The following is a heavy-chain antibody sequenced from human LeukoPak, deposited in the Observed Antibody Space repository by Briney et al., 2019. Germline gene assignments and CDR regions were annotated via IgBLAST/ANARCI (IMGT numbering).Heavy chain of an antibody. CDR3: ARDGAVDDFYYYGMDV. CDR2: IKQDGSEK. CDR1: GFTFSSYW. D-gene: IGHD3/OR15-3a*01. J-gene: IGHJ6*02. V-gene: IGHV3-7*01. Sequence: GGSLRLSCAASGFTFSSYWMSWVRQALGKGLEWVANIKQDGSEKYYVDSVKGRFTISGDNAKNSLYLQMNSLRAEDTAVYYCARDGAVDDFYYYGMDVWGQGTTVTVSS.